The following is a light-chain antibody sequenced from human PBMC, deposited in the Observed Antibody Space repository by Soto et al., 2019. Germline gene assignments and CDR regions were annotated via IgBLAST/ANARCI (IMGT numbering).Light chain of an antibody. V-gene: IGLV2-14*01. CDR1: SSDVGGYKF. J-gene: IGLJ1*01. Sequence: QSALTQPASVSGSPGQSITISCTGTSSDVGGYKFVSWYQQHPGKAPKLMIYKVTNRPSGVSYRFSGSKSGNTASLTISGLQAEDEADYFCTSSTTGSLYVFGTGTKLTVL. CDR2: KVT. CDR3: TSSTTGSLYV.